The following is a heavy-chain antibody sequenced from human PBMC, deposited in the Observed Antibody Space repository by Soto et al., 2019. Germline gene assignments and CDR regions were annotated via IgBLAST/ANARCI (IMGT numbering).Heavy chain of an antibody. CDR3: ARDPKGGIAAKRIAFDI. V-gene: IGHV3-48*03. D-gene: IGHD6-13*01. J-gene: IGHJ3*02. CDR1: GFTFSSYE. CDR2: ISSSGSTI. Sequence: PGGSLRLSCAASGFTFSSYEMNWVRQAPGKGLEWVSYISSSGSTIYYADSVKGRFTISRDNAKNSLYLQMNSLRAEDTAVYYCARDPKGGIAAKRIAFDIWGQGTMVTVSS.